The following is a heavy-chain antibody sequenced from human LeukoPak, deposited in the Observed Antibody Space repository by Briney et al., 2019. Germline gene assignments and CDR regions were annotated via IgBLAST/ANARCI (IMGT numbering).Heavy chain of an antibody. D-gene: IGHD4-23*01. V-gene: IGHV4-39*01. CDR2: IYYNGNT. CDR1: GGSISSSDYY. Sequence: PSETLSLTCTVSGGSISSSDYYWGWIRQPPGERLEWIGTIYYNGNTYYNPSLQSRVIMSADTSKNQFSLKVTSVTAPDTAVYYCARTVGTHRFDYWGQGILVTVSS. CDR3: ARTVGTHRFDY. J-gene: IGHJ4*02.